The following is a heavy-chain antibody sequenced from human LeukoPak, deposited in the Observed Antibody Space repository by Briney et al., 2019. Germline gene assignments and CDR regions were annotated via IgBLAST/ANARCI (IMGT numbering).Heavy chain of an antibody. V-gene: IGHV4-34*01. CDR3: ARVPDITARPCDS. CDR1: GGSISNYY. Sequence: ASETQSLTCAVYGGSISNYYWTWIRQTPGKGQEWIGEISHTGDITNYNPSLKSRVTISVDSSKKQFSLKVTSVTAADTGVYYCARVPDITARPCDSWGPGTLVTVSS. J-gene: IGHJ4*02. D-gene: IGHD1-1*01. CDR2: ISHTGDIT.